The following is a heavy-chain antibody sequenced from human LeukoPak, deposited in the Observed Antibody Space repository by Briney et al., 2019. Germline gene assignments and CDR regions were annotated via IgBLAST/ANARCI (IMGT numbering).Heavy chain of an antibody. J-gene: IGHJ4*02. CDR1: GYSFTSYW. V-gene: IGHV5-51*01. CDR2: IYPGDSDT. D-gene: IGHD4-17*01. Sequence: GGSLRLSCKGFGYSFTSYWIGWVRQMPGKGLEWMGIIYPGDSDTRYSPSFQGQVTISADKSISTACLQWSNLKASDTAMYYCARLPALYGDYPYYFDYWGQGTLVTVSS. CDR3: ARLPALYGDYPYYFDY.